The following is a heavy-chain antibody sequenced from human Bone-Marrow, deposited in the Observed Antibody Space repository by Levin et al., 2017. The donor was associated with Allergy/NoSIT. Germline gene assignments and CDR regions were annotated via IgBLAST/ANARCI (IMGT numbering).Heavy chain of an antibody. D-gene: IGHD1-20*01. J-gene: IGHJ4*02. CDR1: GFTFDYYG. Sequence: GESLKISCEASGFTFDYYGMTWVRQRPGKGLEWVSGLNWNGSITGYADAVKGRFTVSRDNARNSLYLEMNSLRAEDTALYYCMAYNWNYGRDFWGQGTQVTVTS. CDR2: LNWNGSIT. CDR3: MAYNWNYGRDF. V-gene: IGHV3-20*04.